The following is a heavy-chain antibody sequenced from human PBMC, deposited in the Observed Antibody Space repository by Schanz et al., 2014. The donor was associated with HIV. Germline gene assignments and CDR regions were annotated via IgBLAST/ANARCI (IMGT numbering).Heavy chain of an antibody. D-gene: IGHD1-26*01. CDR2: ISGSGDNT. CDR1: GFIFNSYA. Sequence: EVQLLDSGGGLVQPGGSLRLSCAASGFIFNSYAMSWVRQAPGKGLDRVSTISGSGDNTFYADSVKGRFTISRDSSKNTLYLQMNGLRAEDTAVYYCARGRYSGSYYNYWGQGTLVTVSS. J-gene: IGHJ4*02. CDR3: ARGRYSGSYYNY. V-gene: IGHV3-23*01.